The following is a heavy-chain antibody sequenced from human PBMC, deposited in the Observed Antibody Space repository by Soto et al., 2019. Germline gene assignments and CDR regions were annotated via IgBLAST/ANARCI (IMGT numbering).Heavy chain of an antibody. V-gene: IGHV5-51*01. CDR3: ARHSGLERRRHYYYYMDV. J-gene: IGHJ6*03. Sequence: PGQSLKISCKGSGYSFTSYWIGCVRQMPRKGLEWMGIIYPGDSDTRYSPSFQGQVTISADKSISTAYLQWSSLKASDTAMYYCARHSGLERRRHYYYYMDVWGKGTTVTVSS. D-gene: IGHD1-1*01. CDR2: IYPGDSDT. CDR1: GYSFTSYW.